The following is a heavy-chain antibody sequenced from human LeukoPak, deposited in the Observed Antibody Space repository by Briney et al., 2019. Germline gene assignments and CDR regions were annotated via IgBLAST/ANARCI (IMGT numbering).Heavy chain of an antibody. V-gene: IGHV4-30-2*02. CDR1: GGSISSGGYS. CDR3: ASKGYSYGYYYFDY. D-gene: IGHD5-18*01. CDR2: IYHSGST. J-gene: IGHJ4*02. Sequence: SETLSLTCAVSGGSISSGGYSWSWIRQPPGKGLEWVGYIYHSGSTYYNPSLKSRVTISVDTSKNQFSLKLSSVTAADTAVYYCASKGYSYGYYYFDYWGQGTLVTVSS.